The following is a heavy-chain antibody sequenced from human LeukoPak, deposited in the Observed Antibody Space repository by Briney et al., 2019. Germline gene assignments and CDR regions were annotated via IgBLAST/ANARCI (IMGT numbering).Heavy chain of an antibody. CDR2: MNPNSGNT. J-gene: IGHJ4*02. CDR1: GYTFTSYD. CDR3: ARSPRYCSGGSCHYYFDY. V-gene: IGHV1-8*03. Sequence: ASVKVSCKASGYTFTSYDINWVRQATGQGLEWMGWMNPNSGNTGYARKFQGRVTITRNTSISTAYMELSSLRSEATAVYYCARSPRYCSGGSCHYYFDYWGQGTLVTVSS. D-gene: IGHD2-15*01.